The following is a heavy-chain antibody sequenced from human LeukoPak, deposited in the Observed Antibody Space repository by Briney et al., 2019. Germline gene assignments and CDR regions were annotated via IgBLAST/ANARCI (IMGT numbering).Heavy chain of an antibody. D-gene: IGHD5-24*01. CDR2: INSDGSIT. Sequence: GGSLRLSCAASGFTFSSHWMHWVRQAPGKGLVWVSRINSDGSITSYADSVKGRFTISRDGSKNTLYLQINSLRAEDTAVYYCASNVMTTIVFGFFDYWGQGTLVTVSS. V-gene: IGHV3-74*01. CDR1: GFTFSSHW. J-gene: IGHJ4*02. CDR3: ASNVMTTIVFGFFDY.